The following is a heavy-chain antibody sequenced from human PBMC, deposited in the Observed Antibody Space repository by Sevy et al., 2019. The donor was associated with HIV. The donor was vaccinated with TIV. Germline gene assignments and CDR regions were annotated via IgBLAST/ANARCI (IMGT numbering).Heavy chain of an antibody. CDR1: GGSISSSDYY. CDR2: IYYSGVT. Sequence: SETLSLTCNVSGGSISSSDYYWGWIRQPPGKKLEWIGNIYYSGVTYYNPSLKSRVTIFEDTSKNQFSLKVTSMTAVDTAVYYCARHLIRADGSYYYYMDVWGKGTTVTVSS. CDR3: ARHLIRADGSYYYYMDV. D-gene: IGHD5-12*01. J-gene: IGHJ6*03. V-gene: IGHV4-39*01.